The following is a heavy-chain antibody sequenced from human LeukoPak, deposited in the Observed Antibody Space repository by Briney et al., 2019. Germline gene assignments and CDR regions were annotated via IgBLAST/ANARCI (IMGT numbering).Heavy chain of an antibody. V-gene: IGHV3-23*01. CDR2: ISGSGGST. Sequence: GGSLRLSCAASGFTFSSYAMSWVRQAPGKGLEWVSAISGSGGSTHYADSVKGRFTISRDNSKNTLYLQINRLRAEDTAVYYCAKDALVAAAMMDVWGKGTTVTVSS. CDR3: AKDALVAAAMMDV. J-gene: IGHJ6*04. D-gene: IGHD2-15*01. CDR1: GFTFSSYA.